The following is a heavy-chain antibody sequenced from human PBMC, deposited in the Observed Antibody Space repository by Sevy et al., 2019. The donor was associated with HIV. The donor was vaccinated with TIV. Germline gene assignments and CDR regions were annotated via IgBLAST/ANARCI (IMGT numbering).Heavy chain of an antibody. CDR2: IRQDGGGI. V-gene: IGHV3-7*01. Sequence: GGSLRLSCAASGFTFDTYLMQWVRQAPGKGLEWGANIRQDGGGIYYSDSVKGRFTISRDNAKESLFLQMTNLKVEDSGIYYCARRFFDVWGQGVLVTVSS. CDR1: GFTFDTYL. D-gene: IGHD3-16*01. J-gene: IGHJ4*02. CDR3: ARRFFDV.